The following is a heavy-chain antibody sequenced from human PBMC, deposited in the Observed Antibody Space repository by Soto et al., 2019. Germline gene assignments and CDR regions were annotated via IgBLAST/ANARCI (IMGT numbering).Heavy chain of an antibody. CDR1: GFTFSSYG. CDR2: ISYDGSNK. Sequence: QVQLVESGGGVDQPGRSLRLSCAASGFTFSSYGMHWVRQAPGKGLEWVAVISYDGSNKYYADSVKGRFTISRDNSKNTLYLQMISLRAEDTAVYYCAKDWGVEMATTYDYWGQGTLVTVSS. J-gene: IGHJ4*02. V-gene: IGHV3-30*18. CDR3: AKDWGVEMATTYDY. D-gene: IGHD3-16*01.